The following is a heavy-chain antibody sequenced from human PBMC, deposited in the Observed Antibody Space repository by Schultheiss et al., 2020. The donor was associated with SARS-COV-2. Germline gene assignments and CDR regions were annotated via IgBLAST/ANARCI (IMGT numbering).Heavy chain of an antibody. CDR1: GGSISSYY. CDR3: ARHSAVTSELDY. D-gene: IGHD4-17*01. Sequence: SETLSLTCTVSGGSISSYYWSWIRQPPGKGLEWIGEINHSGSTNYNPSLKSRVTMSVDTSKNQFSLKLSSVTAADTAVYYCARHSAVTSELDYWGQGTLVTVSS. CDR2: INHSGST. J-gene: IGHJ4*02. V-gene: IGHV4-34*01.